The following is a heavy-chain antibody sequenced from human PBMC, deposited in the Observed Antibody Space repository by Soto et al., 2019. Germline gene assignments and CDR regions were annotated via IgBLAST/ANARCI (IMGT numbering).Heavy chain of an antibody. CDR2: IWYDGSNK. CDR1: GFTFSSYG. V-gene: IGHV3-33*01. D-gene: IGHD2-2*01. CDR3: ARGDCSSTSCLDYYYYYGMDV. J-gene: IGHJ6*02. Sequence: PGGSLRLSCAASGFTFSSYGMHWVRQAPGKGLEWVAVIWYDGSNKYYADSVKGRFTISRDNSKNTLYLQMNSLRAEDTAVYYCARGDCSSTSCLDYYYYYGMDVWGQGTTVTVSS.